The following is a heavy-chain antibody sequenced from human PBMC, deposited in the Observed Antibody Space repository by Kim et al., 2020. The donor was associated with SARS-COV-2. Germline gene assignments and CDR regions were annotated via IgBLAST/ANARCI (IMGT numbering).Heavy chain of an antibody. D-gene: IGHD5-12*01. J-gene: IGHJ4*02. V-gene: IGHV3-9*01. Sequence: DSVNGRFTITRDNAKNSLYLQMNRLRAEATALYYCAKGGYSGYVLRGDFDYWGQRTLVTVSS. CDR3: AKGGYSGYVLRGDFDY.